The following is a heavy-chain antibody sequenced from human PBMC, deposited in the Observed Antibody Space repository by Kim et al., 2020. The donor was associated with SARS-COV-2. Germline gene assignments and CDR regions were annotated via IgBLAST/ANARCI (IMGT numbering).Heavy chain of an antibody. CDR2: IYYSGST. V-gene: IGHV4-59*08. CDR1: GGSISSYY. Sequence: SETLSLTCTVSGGSISSYYWSWIRQPPGKGLEWIGYIYYSGSTNYNPSLKSRVTISVDTSKNQFSLKLSSVTAADTAVYYCARSAYSGSYYLPFIGYWGQGTLVTVSS. J-gene: IGHJ4*02. CDR3: ARSAYSGSYYLPFIGY. D-gene: IGHD1-26*01.